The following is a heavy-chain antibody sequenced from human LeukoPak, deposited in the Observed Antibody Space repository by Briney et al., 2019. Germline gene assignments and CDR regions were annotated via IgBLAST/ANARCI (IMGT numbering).Heavy chain of an antibody. CDR3: ARLRVGAIDY. CDR2: IYYSGST. V-gene: IGHV4-39*01. D-gene: IGHD1-26*01. J-gene: IGHJ4*02. CDR1: GGSISSSSYY. Sequence: PSETLSLTCSVSGGSISSSSYYWGWIRQPPGRGLEWIGSIYYSGSTYYNPSLRSRVTIFVDTSKNQFSLKLSSVTAADTAVYYCARLRVGAIDYWGQGTLVTVSS.